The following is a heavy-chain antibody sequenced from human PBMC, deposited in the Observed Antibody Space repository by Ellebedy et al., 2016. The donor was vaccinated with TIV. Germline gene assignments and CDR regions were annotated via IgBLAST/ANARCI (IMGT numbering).Heavy chain of an antibody. V-gene: IGHV4-39*01. D-gene: IGHD6-19*01. CDR3: ARQGHSSGWYVGEYYFDY. CDR2: IYYSGST. Sequence: MPGGSLRLSCTVSGGSISSSSYYWGWIRQPPGKGLEWIGSIYYSGSTYYNPSLKSRVTISVDPSKNQFSLKLSSVNAAETAVYYCARQGHSSGWYVGEYYFDYWGQGTLVTVSS. J-gene: IGHJ4*02. CDR1: GGSISSSSYY.